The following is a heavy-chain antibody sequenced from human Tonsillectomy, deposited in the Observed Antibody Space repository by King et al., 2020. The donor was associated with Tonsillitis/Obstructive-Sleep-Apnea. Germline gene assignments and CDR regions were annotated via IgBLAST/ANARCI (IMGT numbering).Heavy chain of an antibody. Sequence: VQLQQWGAGLLKPSETLSLTCAVYGGSFSGYYWSWIRQPPGKGLWWIGEINHSGSTNYNPSLKSRVTISVDTSKTQFSLKLSSVTAADTAVYYCAGYDYSNYGGVGWGQGTLVTVSS. CDR1: GGSFSGYY. J-gene: IGHJ4*02. CDR2: INHSGST. D-gene: IGHD4-11*01. V-gene: IGHV4-34*01. CDR3: AGYDYSNYGGVG.